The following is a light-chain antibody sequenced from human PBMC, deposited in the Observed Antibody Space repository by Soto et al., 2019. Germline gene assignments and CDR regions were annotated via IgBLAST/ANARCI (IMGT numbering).Light chain of an antibody. V-gene: IGKV3-11*01. CDR1: QSFRGL. J-gene: IGKJ5*01. Sequence: EVVLTQSPVTLSLSPGQRATLSCSASQSFRGLLAWYQQKPGQAPRLLIYDADNRATGIPPRFSGRGYGTDFTLTISSLEPEDSAVYYCQQRHMWPITFGQGTRLELK. CDR2: DAD. CDR3: QQRHMWPIT.